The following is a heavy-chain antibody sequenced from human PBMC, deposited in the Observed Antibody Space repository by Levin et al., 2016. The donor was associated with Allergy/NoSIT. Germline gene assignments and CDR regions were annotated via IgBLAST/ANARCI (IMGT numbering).Heavy chain of an antibody. CDR1: GFRFIDYY. J-gene: IGHJ1*01. D-gene: IGHD4/OR15-4a*01. CDR2: INLNAGDT. V-gene: IGHV1-2*04. CDR3: ALDGPPFCNAANCFPH. Sequence: ASVKVSCKGSGFRFIDYYMHWVRQAPGQGLEWMGWINLNAGDTNYAQNFQGWVTMTRDTSVSTAYMELQSHVTAVYYCALDGPPFCNAANCFPHWGQGTLVTVSS.